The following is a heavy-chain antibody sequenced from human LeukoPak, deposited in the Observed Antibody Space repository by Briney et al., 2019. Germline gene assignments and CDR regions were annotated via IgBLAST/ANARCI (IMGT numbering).Heavy chain of an antibody. D-gene: IGHD3-22*01. CDR2: IYYSGST. CDR1: GGSISSSSYY. Sequence: SETLSLTCTVSGGSISSSSYYWGWIRQPPGKGLEWIGRIYYSGSTYYNPSLKSRVTISVDTSKNQFSLKLSSVTAADTAVYYCAREGRYYDSSGYYYPDYFDYWGQGTLVTVSS. V-gene: IGHV4-39*07. J-gene: IGHJ4*02. CDR3: AREGRYYDSSGYYYPDYFDY.